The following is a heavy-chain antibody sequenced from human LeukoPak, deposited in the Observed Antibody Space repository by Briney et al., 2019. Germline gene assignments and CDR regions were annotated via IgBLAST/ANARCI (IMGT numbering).Heavy chain of an antibody. CDR1: GYTLTGYY. D-gene: IGHD3-3*01. V-gene: IGHV1-2*02. CDR3: ARVEGAATYDFWSGSYYFDY. Sequence: GASVKVSCKASGYTLTGYYMHWVRQAPGQWLEWMGWISPNSGGTNYAQKFQGRVTMTRDTSISTAYMELSRLRSDDTAVYYCARVEGAATYDFWSGSYYFDYWGQGTLVTVSS. CDR2: ISPNSGGT. J-gene: IGHJ4*02.